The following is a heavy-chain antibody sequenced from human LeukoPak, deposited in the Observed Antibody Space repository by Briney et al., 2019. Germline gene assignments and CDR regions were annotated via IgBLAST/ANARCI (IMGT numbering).Heavy chain of an antibody. J-gene: IGHJ4*02. V-gene: IGHV3-30*02. Sequence: GGSLRLSCAASGFTFSSYGMHWVRQAPGKGLEWVAFIRYDGSNKYYADSVKGRFTISRDNSKNTLYLQMNSLRAEDTAVYYCARRRDSGSLQHFDYWGQGTLVTVSS. CDR3: ARRRDSGSLQHFDY. D-gene: IGHD1-26*01. CDR2: IRYDGSNK. CDR1: GFTFSSYG.